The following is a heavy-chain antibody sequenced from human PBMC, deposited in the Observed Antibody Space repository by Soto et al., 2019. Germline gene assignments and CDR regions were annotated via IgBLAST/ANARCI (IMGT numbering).Heavy chain of an antibody. D-gene: IGHD1-1*01. CDR1: GYTFTSYD. Sequence: ASVKVSCKASGYTFTSYDIYWVRQATGQGLEWMGWMNPNTGNSGYAQKCQGRVTVTSDTSLNTVHMELSSLRSEDTAVYYCARRAETNGWNGFGADKYYFDFWVQGTLVTVSS. CDR3: ARRAETNGWNGFGADKYYFDF. J-gene: IGHJ4*02. CDR2: MNPNTGNS. V-gene: IGHV1-8*01.